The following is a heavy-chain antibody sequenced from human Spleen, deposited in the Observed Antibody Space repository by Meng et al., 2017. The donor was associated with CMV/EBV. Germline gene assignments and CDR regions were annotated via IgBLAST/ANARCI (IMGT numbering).Heavy chain of an antibody. CDR2: INHDGNT. D-gene: IGHD3-3*01. CDR3: ARGVRYLQWFENWLDP. J-gene: IGHJ5*02. CDR1: GGTLSGYY. Sequence: GGTLSGYYWTWVRQTPGKGLEWIGEINHDGNTNYDPSLKSRVTISVDSSKKQFSLKMNSVTAADTGVYYCARGVRYLQWFENWLDPWGQGTLVTVSS. V-gene: IGHV4-34*01.